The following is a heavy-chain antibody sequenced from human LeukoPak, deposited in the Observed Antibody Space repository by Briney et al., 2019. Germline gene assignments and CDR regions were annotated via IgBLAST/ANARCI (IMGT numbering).Heavy chain of an antibody. V-gene: IGHV1-69*13. D-gene: IGHD2-21*02. Sequence: SVKVSCKASGGTFSSYAISWVRQAAGQGLEWMGGIIPIFGTANYAQKFQGRVTIPADESTSTAYMELSSLRSEDTAVYYCARAYCGGDCYAHFDYWGQGTLVTVSS. CDR3: ARAYCGGDCYAHFDY. CDR2: IIPIFGTA. J-gene: IGHJ4*02. CDR1: GGTFSSYA.